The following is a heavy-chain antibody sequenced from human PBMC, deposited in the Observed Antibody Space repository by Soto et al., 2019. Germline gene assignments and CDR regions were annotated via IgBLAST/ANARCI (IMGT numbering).Heavy chain of an antibody. Sequence: QVQLVQSGAEVKKPGSSVKVSCKASGGTFSSYTISWVRQAPGQGLEWMGRIIPLLGIANYAQKFQGRVTIPADKSTSTAYMELSSLRSEDTAVYYCASLERRPPDYWGQGSLVTVCS. D-gene: IGHD1-1*01. CDR3: ASLERRPPDY. V-gene: IGHV1-69*02. CDR2: IIPLLGIA. J-gene: IGHJ4*02. CDR1: GGTFSSYT.